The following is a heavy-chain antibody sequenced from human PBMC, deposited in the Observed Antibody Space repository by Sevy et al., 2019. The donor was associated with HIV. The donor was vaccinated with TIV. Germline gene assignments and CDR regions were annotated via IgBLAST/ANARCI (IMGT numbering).Heavy chain of an antibody. CDR3: ATGIAAAGHSFDY. V-gene: IGHV3-53*01. CDR1: GFTVSSNY. Sequence: GESLKISCAASGFTVSSNYMSWVRPAPGKGLEWVSVIYSDDSTYYADSVKGRFTISRDNSKNTQYLQMNSLGAADTAVYYCATGIAAAGHSFDYWGQGTLVTVSS. D-gene: IGHD6-13*01. J-gene: IGHJ4*02. CDR2: IYSDDST.